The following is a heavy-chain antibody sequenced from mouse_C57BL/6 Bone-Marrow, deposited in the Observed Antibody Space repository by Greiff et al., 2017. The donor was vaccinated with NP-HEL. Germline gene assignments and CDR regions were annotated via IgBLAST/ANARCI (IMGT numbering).Heavy chain of an antibody. D-gene: IGHD1-1*01. CDR1: GYTFTSYW. J-gene: IGHJ4*01. CDR3: ARSGYYGSSYWYAMDY. CDR2: IDPSDSET. V-gene: IGHV1-52*01. Sequence: VQLQQPGAELVRPGSSVKLSCKASGYTFTSYWMHWVKQRPIQGLEWIGNIDPSDSETHYNQKFKDKATLTVDKSSSTAYMQLSSLTSEDSAVYYCARSGYYGSSYWYAMDYWGQGTSVTVSS.